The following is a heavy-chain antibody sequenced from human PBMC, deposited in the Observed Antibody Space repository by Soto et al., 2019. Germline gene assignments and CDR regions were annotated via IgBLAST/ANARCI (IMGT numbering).Heavy chain of an antibody. CDR3: ARERYYGLGSYSYYYGMDV. D-gene: IGHD3-10*01. CDR2: IDTAGHT. CDR1: GFTFRTYD. V-gene: IGHV3-13*01. Sequence: GGSLRLSCVASGFTFRTYDMHWVRQPTGKGLEWISTIDTAGHTYYLGSVKGRFTVSRENAENSLYLQMNSLGAGDTAVYYCARERYYGLGSYSYYYGMDVWGQGTPVTAP. J-gene: IGHJ6*02.